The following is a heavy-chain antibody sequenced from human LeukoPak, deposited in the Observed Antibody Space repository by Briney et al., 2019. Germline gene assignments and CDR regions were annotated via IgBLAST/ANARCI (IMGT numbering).Heavy chain of an antibody. V-gene: IGHV3-23*01. CDR1: GFTFSSDA. D-gene: IGHD3-22*01. Sequence: GGSLRLSCAASGFTFSSDAMSGVRQAPGKGVEWVSAISGSGGSTYYADSVKGRFTISRDKSKNTVYLQMNRLRAEDTAVYYCAKASAMIVVVSKHFDYWGQGTLVTVSS. J-gene: IGHJ4*02. CDR3: AKASAMIVVVSKHFDY. CDR2: ISGSGGST.